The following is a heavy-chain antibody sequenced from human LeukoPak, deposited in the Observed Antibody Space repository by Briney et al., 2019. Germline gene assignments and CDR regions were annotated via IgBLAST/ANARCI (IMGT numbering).Heavy chain of an antibody. CDR2: INHGGST. Sequence: PSETLSLTCAVYGGSFSGYYWSWIRQPPGKGLEWIGEINHGGSTNYNPSLKSRVTISVDTSKNQFSLKLSSVTAADTAVYYCARGLWFGELLWMNYYYGMDVWGKGTTVTVSS. D-gene: IGHD3-10*01. J-gene: IGHJ6*04. CDR1: GGSFSGYY. V-gene: IGHV4-34*01. CDR3: ARGLWFGELLWMNYYYGMDV.